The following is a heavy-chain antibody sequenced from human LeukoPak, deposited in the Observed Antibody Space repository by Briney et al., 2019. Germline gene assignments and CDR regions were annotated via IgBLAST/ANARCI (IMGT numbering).Heavy chain of an antibody. Sequence: GGSLRLSCAASGFTFDDYRMHWVRQAPGKGLEWVSLISWDGVNTYYADSLKGRFSISRDNSKNSLYLQMNSLRAEDTAVYYCAKRGSGWYEDYYYYVDVWGKGTTVTISS. CDR1: GFTFDDYR. J-gene: IGHJ6*03. V-gene: IGHV3-43*01. D-gene: IGHD6-19*01. CDR3: AKRGSGWYEDYYYYVDV. CDR2: ISWDGVNT.